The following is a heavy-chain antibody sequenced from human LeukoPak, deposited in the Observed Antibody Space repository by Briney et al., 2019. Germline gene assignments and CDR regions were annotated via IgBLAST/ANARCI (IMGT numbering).Heavy chain of an antibody. CDR1: GFTFSSYS. CDR3: ARDLAIGDYFDY. V-gene: IGHV3-21*01. CDR2: ISSSSSYI. J-gene: IGHJ4*02. Sequence: PGGSLRLSCAASGFTFSSYSMNWVRQAPGKGLEWVSSISSSSSYIYYADSVKGRFTISRDNAKNSLYLQMNSLRAEDTAVYYCARDLAIGDYFDYWGQGTLVTVSS. D-gene: IGHD4-17*01.